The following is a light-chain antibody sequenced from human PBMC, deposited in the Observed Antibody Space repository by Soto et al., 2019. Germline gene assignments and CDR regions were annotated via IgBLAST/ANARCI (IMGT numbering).Light chain of an antibody. CDR3: QQSYITPST. V-gene: IGKV1-39*01. CDR2: AAS. J-gene: IGKJ2*01. CDR1: QNISFY. Sequence: DIQMTQSPSSLSASIGDRVTITCRASQNISFYLNWYQHKTGQAPKVLIYAASSLQAGVPQRFSGSGSGTDFTLSISSLQPEDFATYSCQQSYITPSTFGQGTMLEIK.